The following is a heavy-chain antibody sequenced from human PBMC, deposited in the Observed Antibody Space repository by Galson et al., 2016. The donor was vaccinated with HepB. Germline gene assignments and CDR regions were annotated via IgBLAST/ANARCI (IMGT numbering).Heavy chain of an antibody. CDR2: ILPNSGGS. D-gene: IGHD2-2*01. V-gene: IGHV1-2*06. Sequence: SVKVSCKASGYTFTDYYIHWVRQAPGRGLEWMGRILPNSGGSYFSKNFQGRVTMTRDTSTRTVFMELSSLTSDDMAIYYCAKEAYNSSSRYLSWFDPWGQGTPVTVSS. CDR3: AKEAYNSSSRYLSWFDP. CDR1: GYTFTDYY. J-gene: IGHJ5*02.